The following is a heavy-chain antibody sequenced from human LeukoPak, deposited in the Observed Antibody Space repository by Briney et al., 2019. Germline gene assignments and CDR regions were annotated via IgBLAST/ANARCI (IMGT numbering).Heavy chain of an antibody. V-gene: IGHV3-30*18. Sequence: PGGSLRLSCAASGFTFSSYGMQWVRQAPGKGLEWVAVISYDGSNKYYADWVKGRFTISRDKSKNTVYVQMNSLRAEDTAVYYCAKDGIVGAPHEAYYYYYYMDVWGKGTTVTVSS. CDR2: ISYDGSNK. D-gene: IGHD1-26*01. CDR1: GFTFSSYG. J-gene: IGHJ6*03. CDR3: AKDGIVGAPHEAYYYYYYMDV.